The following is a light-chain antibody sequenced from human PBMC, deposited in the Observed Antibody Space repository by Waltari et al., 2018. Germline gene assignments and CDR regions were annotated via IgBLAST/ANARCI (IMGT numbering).Light chain of an antibody. CDR1: QSVSSY. V-gene: IGKV3-11*01. CDR2: DAS. Sequence: EIVLTQSPATLSLSHGERATLSCRASQSVSSYLAWYQQKPGQAPRLLIYDASNRATGIPARFSGSGSGTDFTLTISSLEPEDFAVYYCQQRSNWPPGYTFGQGTKLEIK. J-gene: IGKJ2*01. CDR3: QQRSNWPPGYT.